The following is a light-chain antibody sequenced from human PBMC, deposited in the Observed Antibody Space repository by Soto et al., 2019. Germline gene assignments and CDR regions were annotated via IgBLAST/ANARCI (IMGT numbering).Light chain of an antibody. Sequence: IQMTQSPSSLSASVGDRVTISCRTSQGINNYLNWYQQKAGEAPRLLIYSVSTLQSGVPSRFSGSGSGTNFTFTISSLQPEDYATDYCQESYSVRTFGLGTKVDIK. V-gene: IGKV1-39*01. J-gene: IGKJ1*01. CDR3: QESYSVRT. CDR2: SVS. CDR1: QGINNY.